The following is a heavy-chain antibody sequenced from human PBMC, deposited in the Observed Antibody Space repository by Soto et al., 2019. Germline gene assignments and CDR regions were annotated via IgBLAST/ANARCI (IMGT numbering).Heavy chain of an antibody. CDR1: GLTFSSYA. D-gene: IGHD2-15*01. CDR3: AKDGGTHCGGGRCYSDS. V-gene: IGHV3-23*01. Sequence: GGSLRLSCAASGLTFSSYAMSWVRQAPKKELEWVSAISGSGGATYYADSVKGRFTVSRDNSKNTVSLQINSLRAEDTAVYYCAKDGGTHCGGGRCYSDSWGQGTLVTVSS. CDR2: ISGSGGAT. J-gene: IGHJ4*02.